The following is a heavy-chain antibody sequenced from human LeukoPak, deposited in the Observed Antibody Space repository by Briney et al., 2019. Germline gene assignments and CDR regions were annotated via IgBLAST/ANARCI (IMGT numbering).Heavy chain of an antibody. Sequence: PGGSLRLSCAASGFTFDDYAMHWVRQAPGKGLEWVSGISWNSGSIGYADSVKGRFTISRDNAKNSLYLQMNSLRAEDTALYYCATCTPFTMVRGCAFDIWGQGAMVTVSS. D-gene: IGHD3-10*01. CDR2: ISWNSGSI. V-gene: IGHV3-9*01. J-gene: IGHJ3*02. CDR3: ATCTPFTMVRGCAFDI. CDR1: GFTFDDYA.